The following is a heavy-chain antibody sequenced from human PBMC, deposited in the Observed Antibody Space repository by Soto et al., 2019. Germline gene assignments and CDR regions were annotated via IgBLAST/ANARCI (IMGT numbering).Heavy chain of an antibody. CDR3: ARKRGYCSSTSCSLGYYYYYYYMDV. J-gene: IGHJ6*03. CDR1: GGSFSGYY. V-gene: IGHV4-34*01. Sequence: SETLSLTCAVYGGSFSGYYWSWIRQPPGRGLEWIGEINHSGSTNYNPSLKSRVTISVDTSKNQFSLKLSSVTAADTAVYYCARKRGYCSSTSCSLGYYYYYYYMDVWGKGTTVTVSS. D-gene: IGHD2-2*01. CDR2: INHSGST.